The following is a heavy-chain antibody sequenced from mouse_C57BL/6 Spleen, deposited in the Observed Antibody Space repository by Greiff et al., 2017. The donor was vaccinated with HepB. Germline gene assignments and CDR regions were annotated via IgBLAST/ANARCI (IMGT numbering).Heavy chain of an antibody. CDR1: GFTFSDYG. D-gene: IGHD2-3*01. V-gene: IGHV5-17*01. Sequence: EVMLVASGGGLVKPGGSLKLSCAASGFTFSDYGMHWVRQAPEKGLEWVAYISSGSSTIYYADTVKGRFTISRDNAKNTLFLQMTSLRSEDTAMYYCAKNYDDSYAMDYWGQGTSVTVSS. CDR2: ISSGSSTI. CDR3: AKNYDDSYAMDY. J-gene: IGHJ4*01.